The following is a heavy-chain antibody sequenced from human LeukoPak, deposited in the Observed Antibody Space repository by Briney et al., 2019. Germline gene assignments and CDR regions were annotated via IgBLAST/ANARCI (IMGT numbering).Heavy chain of an antibody. CDR1: GYTFTGYY. Sequence: GASVKVSCKASGYTFTGYYMNWVRQAPGQGLEWMGRINPNSGGTNYAQKFQGRVTMTRDTSISTAYMELSRLRSDDTAVYYCARDRGRLGVAGTRWFDPWGQGTLVTISS. D-gene: IGHD6-19*01. J-gene: IGHJ5*02. CDR2: INPNSGGT. CDR3: ARDRGRLGVAGTRWFDP. V-gene: IGHV1-2*06.